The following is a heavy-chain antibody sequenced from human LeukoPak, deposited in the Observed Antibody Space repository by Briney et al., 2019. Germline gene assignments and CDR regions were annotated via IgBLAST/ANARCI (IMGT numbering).Heavy chain of an antibody. CDR2: IRSKAYGGTT. CDR3: TREYAQGGFDY. D-gene: IGHD2-2*01. J-gene: IGHJ4*02. Sequence: PGGSLRLSCTASGFTFGDYAMSWVRKAPGKGLEWVGFIRSKAYGGTTEYAASVKGRFNISRDDSKSIAYLQMNSLKTEDTAVYYCTREYAQGGFDYWGQGTLVTVSS. V-gene: IGHV3-49*04. CDR1: GFTFGDYA.